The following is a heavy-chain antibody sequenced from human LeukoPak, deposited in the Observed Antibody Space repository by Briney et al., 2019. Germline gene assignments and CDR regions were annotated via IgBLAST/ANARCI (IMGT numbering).Heavy chain of an antibody. CDR3: ARVKPAAILSYFDY. Sequence: GGSLRLSCAASGFTVSSNYMSWVCQASGKGLEWVSVIYSGGSTYYADSVKGRFTISRDNSKNTLYLQMNSLRAEDTAVYYCARVKPAAILSYFDYWGQGTLVTVSS. J-gene: IGHJ4*02. D-gene: IGHD2-2*01. V-gene: IGHV3-53*01. CDR1: GFTVSSNY. CDR2: IYSGGST.